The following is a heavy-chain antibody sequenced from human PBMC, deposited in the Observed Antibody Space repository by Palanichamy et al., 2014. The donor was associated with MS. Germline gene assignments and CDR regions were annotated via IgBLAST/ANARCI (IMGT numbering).Heavy chain of an antibody. D-gene: IGHD1-26*01. J-gene: IGHJ4*02. CDR2: INNVNGNT. CDR1: GYTFTNYA. Sequence: QVQLVQSGPEVKKPGASVNVSCKASGYTFTNYAIHWVRQAPGQGLEWMGWINNVNGNTKYSQKFQGRVTVFRDTSASTAYMELSSLRSEDTAVYYCARERYTGTYSAIILLYWGQGTLVTVSS. CDR3: ARERYTGTYSAIILLY. V-gene: IGHV1-3*04.